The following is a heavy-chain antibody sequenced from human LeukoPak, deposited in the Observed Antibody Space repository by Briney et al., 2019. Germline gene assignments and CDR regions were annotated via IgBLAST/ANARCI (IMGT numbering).Heavy chain of an antibody. V-gene: IGHV1-69*05. CDR3: ARVSKYCSSTSCYSNYYYYMDV. D-gene: IGHD2-2*01. CDR1: GGTFSSYA. Sequence: SVKVSCKASGGTFSSYAISWVRQAPGQGLEWMGGIIPIFGTANYAQKFQGRVTITRNTSISTAYMELSSLRSEDTAVYYCARVSKYCSSTSCYSNYYYYMDVWGKGTTATVSS. CDR2: IIPIFGTA. J-gene: IGHJ6*03.